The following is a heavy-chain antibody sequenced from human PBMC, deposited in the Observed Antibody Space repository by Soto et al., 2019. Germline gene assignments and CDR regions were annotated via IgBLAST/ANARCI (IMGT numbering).Heavy chain of an antibody. CDR1: GFTFSSYA. CDR3: VKGGCSSTSCYSFDY. CDR2: ISSNGGST. J-gene: IGHJ4*02. Sequence: GGSLRLSCSDSGFTFSSYAMHWVRQAPGKGLEYVSAISSNGGSTYYADSVKGRFTISRDNSKNTLYLQMSSLRAEDTAVYYCVKGGCSSTSCYSFDYWGQGTLVTVSS. D-gene: IGHD2-2*01. V-gene: IGHV3-64D*06.